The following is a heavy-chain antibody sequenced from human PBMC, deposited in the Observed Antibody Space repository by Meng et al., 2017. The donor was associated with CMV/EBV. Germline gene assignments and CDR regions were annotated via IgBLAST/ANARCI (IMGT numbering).Heavy chain of an antibody. CDR1: ISSISYY. D-gene: IGHD3-22*01. V-gene: IGHV4-39*07. CDR2: IYYSGST. Sequence: ISSISYYWGWIRQPPGKGLEWIGSIYYSGSTYYNPSLKSRVTISVDTSKNQFSLKLSSVTAADTAVYYCARDMYYYDSSGYYYGFDYWGQGTLVTVSS. CDR3: ARDMYYYDSSGYYYGFDY. J-gene: IGHJ4*02.